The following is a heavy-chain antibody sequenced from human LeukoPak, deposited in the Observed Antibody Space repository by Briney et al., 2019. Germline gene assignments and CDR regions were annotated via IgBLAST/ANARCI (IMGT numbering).Heavy chain of an antibody. Sequence: GGSLRLSCAASGFTFDDYAMHWVRQVPGKGLEWVAFIRYDGSNKYYADSVKGRFTISRDNSKNTLYLQMNSLRAEDTAVYYCASGSHNDYWGQGTLVTVSS. CDR2: IRYDGSNK. J-gene: IGHJ4*02. CDR1: GFTFDDYA. CDR3: ASGSHNDY. D-gene: IGHD1-26*01. V-gene: IGHV3-30*02.